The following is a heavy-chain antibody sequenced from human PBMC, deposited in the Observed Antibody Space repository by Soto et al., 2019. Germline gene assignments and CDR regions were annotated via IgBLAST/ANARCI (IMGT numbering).Heavy chain of an antibody. V-gene: IGHV4-30-4*01. CDR3: ARSKQLVGSFDSDY. J-gene: IGHJ4*02. D-gene: IGHD6-6*01. Sequence: ASETLSLTCTVSGGSISSGDYYWSWIRQPPGKGLEWIGYIYYSGSTYYNPSLKSRVTISVDTSKNQFSLKLSSVTAADTAVYYCARSKQLVGSFDSDYWGQGTLVTVSS. CDR1: GGSISSGDYY. CDR2: IYYSGST.